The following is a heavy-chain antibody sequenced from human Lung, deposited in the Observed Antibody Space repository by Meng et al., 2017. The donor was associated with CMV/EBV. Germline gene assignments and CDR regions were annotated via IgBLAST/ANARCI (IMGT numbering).Heavy chain of an antibody. CDR2: IIPILGIA. J-gene: IGHJ6*02. CDR3: ARAFIVVVPAAIGSPYGMDV. V-gene: IGHV1-69*02. Sequence: XVXVSXXASGGTFSSYTISWVRQAPGQGLEWMGRIIPILGIANYAQKFQGRVTIIADKSTSTAYMELSSLRSEDTAVYYCARAFIVVVPAAIGSPYGMDVWGQGXTVTVSS. CDR1: GGTFSSYT. D-gene: IGHD2-2*01.